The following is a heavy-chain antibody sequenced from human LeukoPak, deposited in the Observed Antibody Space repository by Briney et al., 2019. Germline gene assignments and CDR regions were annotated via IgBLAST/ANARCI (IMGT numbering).Heavy chain of an antibody. Sequence: GGSLRLSCAASGFXFSTYAMSWVRQAPGKGQEWVSAISPSGGRTFYADSVKGRFTISRDNSKDTLYLQMNSLRAEDTAIYYCARDAYGGTDYWGQGTLVTVSS. CDR2: ISPSGGRT. CDR3: ARDAYGGTDY. V-gene: IGHV3-23*01. CDR1: GFXFSTYA. J-gene: IGHJ1*01. D-gene: IGHD4-23*01.